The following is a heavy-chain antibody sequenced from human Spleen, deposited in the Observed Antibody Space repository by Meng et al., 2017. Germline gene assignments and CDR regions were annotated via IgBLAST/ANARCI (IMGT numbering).Heavy chain of an antibody. CDR2: INPNSGGT. J-gene: IGHJ4*02. D-gene: IGHD5-24*01. CDR3: ARDETRRDDFNTFYFHY. V-gene: IGHV1-2*02. Sequence: ASVKVSCKASGYSFTGYYMHWVRQAPGQGLQWMGWINPNSGGTNSAQKFRGRVTMTRDTSISTAYLELSGLTSDDTAVYFCARDETRRDDFNTFYFHYWGQGTLVTVSS. CDR1: GYSFTGYY.